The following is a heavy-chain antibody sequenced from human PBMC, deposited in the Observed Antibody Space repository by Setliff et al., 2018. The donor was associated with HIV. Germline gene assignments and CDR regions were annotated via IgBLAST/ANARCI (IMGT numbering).Heavy chain of an antibody. CDR1: GGSVSSGSYY. Sequence: PSETLSLTCTVSGGSVSSGSYYWSWIRQPPGKGLEWIGYIYYSGSTKHNPSLKSRVTISLDTSKNQFSLKLTSVSAADTAVYYCARYSPRGYTLTGPYWGQGTLVTVSS. J-gene: IGHJ4*02. CDR3: ARYSPRGYTLTGPY. CDR2: IYYSGST. V-gene: IGHV4-61*01. D-gene: IGHD6-25*01.